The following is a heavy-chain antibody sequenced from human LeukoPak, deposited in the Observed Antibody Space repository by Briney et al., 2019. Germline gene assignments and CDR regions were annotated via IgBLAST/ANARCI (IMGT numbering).Heavy chain of an antibody. CDR3: ARSGSLDY. CDR1: GFTFSSYA. V-gene: IGHV3-64*01. D-gene: IGHD2-15*01. CDR2: ISSNGGST. Sequence: GGSLRLSCAASGFTFSSYAMHWVRQAPGKGLEYVSAISSNGGSTYYANSVKGRFTISRDNSKNTLYLQMGSLRAEDMAVYYCARSGSLDYWGQGTPVTVSS. J-gene: IGHJ4*02.